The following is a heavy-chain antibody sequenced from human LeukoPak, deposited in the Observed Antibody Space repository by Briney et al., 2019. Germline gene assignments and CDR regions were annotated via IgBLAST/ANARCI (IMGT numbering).Heavy chain of an antibody. D-gene: IGHD6-6*01. CDR2: IYSGGST. J-gene: IGHJ6*01. CDR3: ATVFRPSDYYYGMDV. V-gene: IGHV3-66*01. Sequence: GSPRLSCAASGFTVSSNYMSWVGQAPGKGLEWVSVIYSGGSTYYADSVKGRFTISRDNSKNTLYLQMNSLRAEDTAVYYCATVFRPSDYYYGMDVWGQGTTVTVSS. CDR1: GFTVSSNY.